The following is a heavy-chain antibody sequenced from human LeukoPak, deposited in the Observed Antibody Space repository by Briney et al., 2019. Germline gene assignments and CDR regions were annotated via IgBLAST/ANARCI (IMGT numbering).Heavy chain of an antibody. V-gene: IGHV4-34*01. CDR2: ISHSGST. J-gene: IGHJ4*02. D-gene: IGHD6-19*01. Sequence: SETLSLTCAVYGGSFSGYYWSWIRQPPGKGLEWIGEISHSGSTNYNPSLKSRVTISVDTSKNQFSLKLSSVTAADTAVYYCAREMAVAGDGYDYWGQGTLVTVSS. CDR3: AREMAVAGDGYDY. CDR1: GGSFSGYY.